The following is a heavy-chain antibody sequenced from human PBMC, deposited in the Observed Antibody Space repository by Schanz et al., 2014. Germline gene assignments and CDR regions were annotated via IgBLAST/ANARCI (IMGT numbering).Heavy chain of an antibody. J-gene: IGHJ6*02. D-gene: IGHD2-15*01. CDR3: AKGMGYCSGGTCYDYYYYGLDV. CDR2: ISSSGSYI. V-gene: IGHV3-11*06. CDR1: GFTFSDYY. Sequence: VQLVESGGGFVQPGGSLGLSCAASGFTFSDYYMSWIRQAPGKGLEWVSSISSSGSYIHYADSVKGRFTISRDNAKNTLYLQMNSLRAEDTAVYYCAKGMGYCSGGTCYDYYYYGLDVWGQGTTVTVSS.